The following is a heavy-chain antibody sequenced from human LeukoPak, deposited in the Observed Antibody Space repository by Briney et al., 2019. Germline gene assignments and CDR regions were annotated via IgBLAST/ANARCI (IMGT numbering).Heavy chain of an antibody. V-gene: IGHV1-69*13. Sequence: SVKVSCKASGGTFSSYAISWVRQAPGQGLEWMGGIIPIFGTAKYAQKFQGRVTITADESTSTAYMELSSLRSEDTAVYYCARSEELGYCSGGSCYSADYWGQGTLVTVSS. CDR1: GGTFSSYA. CDR2: IIPIFGTA. J-gene: IGHJ4*02. D-gene: IGHD2-15*01. CDR3: ARSEELGYCSGGSCYSADY.